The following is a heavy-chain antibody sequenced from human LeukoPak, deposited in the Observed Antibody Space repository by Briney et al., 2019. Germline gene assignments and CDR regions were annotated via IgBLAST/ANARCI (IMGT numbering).Heavy chain of an antibody. CDR3: ARAPASIAARRRFDP. CDR1: GGSISSSSYY. CDR2: IYYSGST. V-gene: IGHV4-39*01. Sequence: SETLSLTCTVSGGSISSSSYYWGWIRQPPGKGLEWIGSIYYSGSTYYNPSLKSRVTISVDTSKNQFSLKLSSVTAADTAVYYCARAPASIAARRRFDPWGQGTLVTVSS. D-gene: IGHD6-6*01. J-gene: IGHJ5*02.